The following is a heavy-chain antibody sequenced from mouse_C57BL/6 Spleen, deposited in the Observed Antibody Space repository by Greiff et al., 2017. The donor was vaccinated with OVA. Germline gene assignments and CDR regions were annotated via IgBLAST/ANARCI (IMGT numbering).Heavy chain of an antibody. CDR1: GYTFTSYW. CDR2: IYPGSGST. J-gene: IGHJ3*01. Sequence: VQLQQPGAELVKPGASVKMSCKASGYTFTSYWITWVKQRPGQGLEWIGDIYPGSGSTNYNEKFKSKATLTVDTPSSTAYMQLSSLTSEDSAVYYCARGGNYVAWFAYWGQGTLVTVSA. CDR3: ARGGNYVAWFAY. V-gene: IGHV1-55*01. D-gene: IGHD2-1*01.